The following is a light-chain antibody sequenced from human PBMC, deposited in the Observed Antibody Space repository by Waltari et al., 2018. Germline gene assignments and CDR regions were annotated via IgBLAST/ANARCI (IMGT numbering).Light chain of an antibody. CDR2: WAS. Sequence: DIVMTQSPDSLAVSLGERATINCKSSQSVLYSSNNKNYLAWYQQKPGQPPKLLIYWASTRESGVPDRFSGGGAGTDFSLTISSLEPDDFAVYYCQQRDDWHYTFGQGTKVEI. CDR3: QQRDDWHYT. V-gene: IGKV4-1*01. J-gene: IGKJ2*01. CDR1: QSVLYSSNNKNY.